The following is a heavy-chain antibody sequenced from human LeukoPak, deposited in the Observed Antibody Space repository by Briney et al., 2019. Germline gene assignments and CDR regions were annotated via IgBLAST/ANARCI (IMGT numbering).Heavy chain of an antibody. Sequence: GGSLRLSCAASGFTFSAYWMTWVRQAPGKGLEWLANIKQDGSEKYYVDSVKGRFTISRDNAKNSLYLQMNSLRAEDTAVYYCATHPKITMVNIWGKGTLVTVSS. CDR2: IKQDGSEK. CDR3: ATHPKITMVNI. CDR1: GFTFSAYW. J-gene: IGHJ1*01. V-gene: IGHV3-7*01. D-gene: IGHD3-10*01.